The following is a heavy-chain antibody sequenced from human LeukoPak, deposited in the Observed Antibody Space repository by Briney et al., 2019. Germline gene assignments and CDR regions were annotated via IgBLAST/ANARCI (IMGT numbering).Heavy chain of an antibody. V-gene: IGHV3-74*01. CDR3: ARESYYYGSGSYYNERDFDY. Sequence: GGSLRLSCVASGFTFSSYWMHWVRQDPRKGLVWVSRINGDGRNINYADSVRGRFTISRDNAKNTLFLQMNSLRAEDTAVYFCARESYYYGSGSYYNERDFDYWGQGTLVTVSS. J-gene: IGHJ4*02. CDR2: INGDGRNI. D-gene: IGHD3-10*01. CDR1: GFTFSSYW.